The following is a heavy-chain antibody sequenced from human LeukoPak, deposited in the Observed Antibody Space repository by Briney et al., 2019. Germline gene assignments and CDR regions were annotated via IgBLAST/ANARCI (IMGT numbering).Heavy chain of an antibody. CDR3: AKDVGEAAAGTGFDY. V-gene: IGHV3-43*01. J-gene: IGHJ4*02. CDR1: GNYW. D-gene: IGHD6-13*01. Sequence: GGSLRLSCAASGNYWMHWVRQAPGKGLEWVSLISWDGGSTYYADSVKGRFTISRDNSKNSLYLQMNSLRTEDTALYYCAKDVGEAAAGTGFDYWGQGTLVTVSS. CDR2: ISWDGGST.